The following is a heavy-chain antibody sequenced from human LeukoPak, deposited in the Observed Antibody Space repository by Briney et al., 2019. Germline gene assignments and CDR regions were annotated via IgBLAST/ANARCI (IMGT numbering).Heavy chain of an antibody. J-gene: IGHJ4*02. CDR3: ARQAPAIYGGNSVVPFDY. CDR1: GGSISSYY. Sequence: SETLSLTCTVSGGSISSYYWSWIRQPPGKGLEWIGYIYTSGSTNYNPSLKSRVTISVDTSKNQLSLKLSSVTAADTAVYYCARQAPAIYGGNSVVPFDYWGQGTLVTVSS. CDR2: IYTSGST. V-gene: IGHV4-4*09. D-gene: IGHD4-23*01.